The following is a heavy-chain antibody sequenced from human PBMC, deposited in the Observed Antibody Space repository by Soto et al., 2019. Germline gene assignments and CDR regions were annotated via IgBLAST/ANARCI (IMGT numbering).Heavy chain of an antibody. CDR1: GDSFADYW. Sequence: GESLKISCQGSGDSFADYWISLVRQMPGKGLEWMGRFNPSDSYTDYNPSFQGHVTISADKSTSTAYMQWSSLKASDTAMYFCARHPYIGGLDVWGQGTAVTVS. V-gene: IGHV5-10-1*01. CDR2: FNPSDSYT. D-gene: IGHD2-15*01. CDR3: ARHPYIGGLDV. J-gene: IGHJ6*02.